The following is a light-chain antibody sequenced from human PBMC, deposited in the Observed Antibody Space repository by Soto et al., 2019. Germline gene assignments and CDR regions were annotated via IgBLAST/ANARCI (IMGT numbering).Light chain of an antibody. Sequence: QSAPTQPRSVSGSPGQSVTISCTGTITDVGAYNYVSWYQHHPGKAPKLMIYDVSKRPSGVPDRFSGSKSGNTASLIISGLQSEDEADYYCCSYAGSSTLVFGGGTKVTVL. CDR3: CSYAGSSTLV. CDR2: DVS. V-gene: IGLV2-11*01. J-gene: IGLJ2*01. CDR1: ITDVGAYNY.